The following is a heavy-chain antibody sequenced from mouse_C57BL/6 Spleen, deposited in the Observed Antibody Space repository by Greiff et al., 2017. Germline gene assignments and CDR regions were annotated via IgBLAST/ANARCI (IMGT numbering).Heavy chain of an antibody. CDR1: GFTFSSYA. V-gene: IGHV5-9-1*02. Sequence: EVHLVESGEGLVKPGGSLKLSCAASGFTFSSYAMSWVRQTPEKRLEWVAYISSGGDYIYYADTVKGRFTISRDNARNTLYLQMSSLKSEDTAMYYCTRGLYYYGSSYGAMDYWGQGTSVTVSS. J-gene: IGHJ4*01. CDR3: TRGLYYYGSSYGAMDY. CDR2: ISSGGDYI. D-gene: IGHD1-1*01.